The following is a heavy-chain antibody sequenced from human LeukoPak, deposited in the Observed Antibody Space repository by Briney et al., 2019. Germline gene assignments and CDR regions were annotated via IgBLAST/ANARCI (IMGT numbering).Heavy chain of an antibody. D-gene: IGHD5-12*01. V-gene: IGHV4-34*01. CDR1: GGSFSGHY. J-gene: IGHJ5*02. Sequence: SETLSLTCAVYGGSFSGHYWTWIRQPPGKGLEWIGESTHSGSTNYNTSLKSRVTISVDTSMNQFSLRLTSVTAADTAVYHCARDSWARAYDIDRWGQGTLVTVSS. CDR2: STHSGST. CDR3: ARDSWARAYDIDR.